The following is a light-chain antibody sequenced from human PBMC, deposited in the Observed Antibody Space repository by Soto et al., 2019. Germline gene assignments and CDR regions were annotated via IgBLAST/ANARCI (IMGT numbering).Light chain of an antibody. V-gene: IGLV2-14*01. CDR2: EVS. CDR1: SSDVGGYNY. CDR3: TSYTRSSTRV. Sequence: QSALTQPASVSGSPGQSITISCTGTSSDVGGYNYVSWYQQHPGKAPKLMIYEVSNRPSGVSNRFSGSNSGNTASLTISGLQAEDEADYYCTSYTRSSTRVFGGGTKLTVL. J-gene: IGLJ3*02.